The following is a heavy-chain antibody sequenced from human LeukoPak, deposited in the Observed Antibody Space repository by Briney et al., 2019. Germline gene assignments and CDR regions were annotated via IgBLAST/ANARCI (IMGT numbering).Heavy chain of an antibody. Sequence: PGGSLRLSCAASGFTFSSYSMNWVRQAPGKGLEWIGRIKSKTDGETTNYAEPVRGRFTISRDDSKSAVYLQMNSLKIEDTAVYYCTTDLGTYYHGSQRLIPIDYWGQGTLVTVSS. CDR3: TTDLGTYYHGSQRLIPIDY. V-gene: IGHV3-15*01. CDR2: IKSKTDGETT. D-gene: IGHD3-10*01. CDR1: GFTFSSYS. J-gene: IGHJ4*02.